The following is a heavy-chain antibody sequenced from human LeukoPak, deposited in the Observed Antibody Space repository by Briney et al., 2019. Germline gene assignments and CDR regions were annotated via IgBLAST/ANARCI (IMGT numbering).Heavy chain of an antibody. V-gene: IGHV4-59*01. CDR1: GGSISSYY. J-gene: IGHJ5*02. CDR3: ARGRGEGRGISMVRGVRAPSYNWFDP. D-gene: IGHD3-10*01. CDR2: IYYSGST. Sequence: SETLSLTCTVSGGSISSYYWSWIRQPPGKGLEWIGYIYYSGSTNYNPSLKSRVTISVDTSKNQFSLKLSSVTAADTAVYYCARGRGEGRGISMVRGVRAPSYNWFDPWGHRTLVTVSS.